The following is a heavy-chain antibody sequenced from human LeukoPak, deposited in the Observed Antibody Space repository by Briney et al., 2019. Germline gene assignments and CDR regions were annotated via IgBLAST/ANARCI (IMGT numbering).Heavy chain of an antibody. CDR3: ARAKPRWLFFEDWFDP. V-gene: IGHV1-69*06. CDR2: IIPIFGTA. D-gene: IGHD3-9*01. Sequence: ASVKVSCKASGGTFSSYAISWVRQAPGQELEWMGGIIPIFGTANYAQKFQGRVTITADKSTSTAYMELSSLRSEDTAVYYCARAKPRWLFFEDWFDPWGQGTLVTVSS. J-gene: IGHJ5*02. CDR1: GGTFSSYA.